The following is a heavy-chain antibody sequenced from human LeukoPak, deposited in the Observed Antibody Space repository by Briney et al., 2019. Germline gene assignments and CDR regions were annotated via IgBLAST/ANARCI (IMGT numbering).Heavy chain of an antibody. V-gene: IGHV3-23*01. D-gene: IGHD6-25*01. J-gene: IGHJ4*02. CDR2: ITGRGSDT. CDR1: GFSFNTYG. CDR3: SKKRVPHETLSFFDS. Sequence: GSLRLSCPASGFSFNTYGMTWVRQPPGQGLGCVAAITGRGSDTHYPHSVQGRFTIPRANSKHKPSLQRDILSAHHSPVYYFSKKRVPHETLSFFDSWGQGILVTVPS.